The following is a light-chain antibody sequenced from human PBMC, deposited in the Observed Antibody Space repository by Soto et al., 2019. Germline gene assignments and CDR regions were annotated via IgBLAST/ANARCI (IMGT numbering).Light chain of an antibody. CDR3: HQHGSAPPYT. V-gene: IGKV3-20*01. CDR1: QSVSSTY. Sequence: EILLTQSPVTLSLSPGERATLSCRASQSVSSTYLAWYQQTPGQATKLLIYGASSRATGIQDRFSGSGSGTDCTLTLSRLEPEEFVVYYCHQHGSAPPYTFGQGTKREI. CDR2: GAS. J-gene: IGKJ2*01.